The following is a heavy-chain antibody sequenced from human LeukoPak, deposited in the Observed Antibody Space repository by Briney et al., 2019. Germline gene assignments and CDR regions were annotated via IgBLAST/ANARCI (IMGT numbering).Heavy chain of an antibody. CDR2: ISGSGGSA. Sequence: GGSLRLSCAASGFTFSSYAMSWVRQAPGKGLEWVSAISGSGGSAYYADSVKGRFTISRDNSKNTLYLQMNSLRAEDTAVYYCAKDWDLTTVTTHDYWGQGTLVTVSS. D-gene: IGHD4-11*01. J-gene: IGHJ4*02. V-gene: IGHV3-23*01. CDR1: GFTFSSYA. CDR3: AKDWDLTTVTTHDY.